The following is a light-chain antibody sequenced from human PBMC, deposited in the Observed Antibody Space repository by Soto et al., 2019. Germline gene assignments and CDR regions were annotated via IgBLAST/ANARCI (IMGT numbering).Light chain of an antibody. CDR2: WAS. Sequence: VLTQSPDSLAVSLGERATINCKSSQSVLYGSNNRHYLAWYQQKPGQPPKLLIYWASTRESGVPDRFSGSGSGTDFTLTISRLEPEDFAVYYCQQYGYSPVMYTFGQGTKLEIK. CDR1: QSVLYGSNNRHY. V-gene: IGKV4-1*01. J-gene: IGKJ2*01. CDR3: QQYGYSPVMYT.